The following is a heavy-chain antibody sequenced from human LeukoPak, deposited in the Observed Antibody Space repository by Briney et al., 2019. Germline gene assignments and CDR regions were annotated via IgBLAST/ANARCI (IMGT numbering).Heavy chain of an antibody. Sequence: GGSLRLSCAAPGCTFTDYYMSRIRQAPGKGLEWVSYISSSGSTIYYADSVKGRFTISRDNAKNSLYLQMNSLRAEDTAVYYCARDSTYYDHTYWGQGTLVTVSS. CDR2: ISSSGSTI. D-gene: IGHD3-22*01. CDR1: GCTFTDYY. J-gene: IGHJ4*02. CDR3: ARDSTYYDHTY. V-gene: IGHV3-11*01.